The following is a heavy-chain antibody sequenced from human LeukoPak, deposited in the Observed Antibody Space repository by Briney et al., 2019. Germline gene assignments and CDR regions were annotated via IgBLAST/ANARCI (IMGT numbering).Heavy chain of an antibody. V-gene: IGHV3-30*18. CDR1: GFTFSSYG. CDR2: ISYDGSNK. Sequence: GGSLRLSCAASGFTFSSYGMHWVRQAPGKGLEWVAVISYDGSNKYYADSVKGRFTISRDNSKNTLYLQMNSLRAEDTAVYDCAKDGVGVTTWYRWAFDIWGQGTMVTVSS. J-gene: IGHJ3*02. CDR3: AKDGVGVTTWYRWAFDI. D-gene: IGHD4-17*01.